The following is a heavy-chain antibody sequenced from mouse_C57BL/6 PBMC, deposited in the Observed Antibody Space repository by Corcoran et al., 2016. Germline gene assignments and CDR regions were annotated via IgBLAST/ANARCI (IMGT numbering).Heavy chain of an antibody. CDR3: ARGGCDYFDY. D-gene: IGHD3-3*01. CDR2: INPYNGGT. J-gene: IGHJ2*01. V-gene: IGHV1-19*01. CDR1: GSTFTDYY. Sequence: EVQLQQSGPVLVKPGASVKMSCKASGSTFTDYYMNWVKQSHGKSLEWIGVINPYNGGTSYNQKFKGKATLTVDKSSSTAYMELNSLTSEDSAVYYCARGGCDYFDYWGQGTTLTVSS.